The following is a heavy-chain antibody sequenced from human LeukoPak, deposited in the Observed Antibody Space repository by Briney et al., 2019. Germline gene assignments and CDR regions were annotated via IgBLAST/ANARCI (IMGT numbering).Heavy chain of an antibody. J-gene: IGHJ4*02. D-gene: IGHD2-21*02. CDR1: GFTFSSYS. V-gene: IGHV3-21*06. CDR3: ARTQGTLTSPFDY. CDR2: ISSSSSYI. Sequence: GGSLRLSCAASGFTFSSYSMNWVRQAPRKGLEWVSSISSSSSYIYYADSVKGRFTISRDNTNNSLYLQMNSLRAEDTAVYYCARTQGTLTSPFDYWGQGTLVTVSS.